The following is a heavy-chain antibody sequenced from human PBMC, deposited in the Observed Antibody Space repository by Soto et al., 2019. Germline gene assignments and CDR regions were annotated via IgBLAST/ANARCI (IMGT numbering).Heavy chain of an antibody. J-gene: IGHJ4*02. Sequence: SETLSLTCAVYGGSFSGYYWTWIRQPPGTGLEWIGEINHSGSTNYNPSLKSRVTISVDTSKNQFSLKLTSVTAADTAVYYCARHENGGTYPLAYWGQGALVTVSS. CDR1: GGSFSGYY. CDR3: ARHENGGTYPLAY. CDR2: INHSGST. D-gene: IGHD1-26*01. V-gene: IGHV4-34*01.